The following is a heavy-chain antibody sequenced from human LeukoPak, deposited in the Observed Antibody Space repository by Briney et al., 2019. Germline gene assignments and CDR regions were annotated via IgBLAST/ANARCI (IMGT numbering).Heavy chain of an antibody. Sequence: PGRSLRLSCAASGFTFSSYGMHWVRQAPGKGLEWVGVIWYDGSNKYYADSVKGRFTISRDNSKNTLYLQMNSLRAEDTAVYYCARETIYSYGYGNDFDYWGQGTLVTVSS. V-gene: IGHV3-33*01. D-gene: IGHD5-18*01. CDR3: ARETIYSYGYGNDFDY. CDR1: GFTFSSYG. J-gene: IGHJ4*02. CDR2: IWYDGSNK.